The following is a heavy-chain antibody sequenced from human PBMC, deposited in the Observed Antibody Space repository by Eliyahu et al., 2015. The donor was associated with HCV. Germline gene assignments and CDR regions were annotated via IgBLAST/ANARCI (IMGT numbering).Heavy chain of an antibody. CDR3: AKVEDNWNANDAFDI. CDR1: GFTFNXYA. D-gene: IGHD1-1*01. V-gene: IGHV3-23*04. J-gene: IGHJ3*02. Sequence: EVQLVESGGGLVQPGGSLRLSCAASGFTFNXYAMTWVRQAPGKGLEWVSTTTGSGTSTYYTNSVKGRFTISRDNSKNTLYLQMNSLKAEDTAVYYCAKVEDNWNANDAFDIWGQGTMVTVSS. CDR2: TTGSGTST.